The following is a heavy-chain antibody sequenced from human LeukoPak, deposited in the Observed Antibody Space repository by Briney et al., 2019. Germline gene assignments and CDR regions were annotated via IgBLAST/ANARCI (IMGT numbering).Heavy chain of an antibody. Sequence: GGSLRLSCAASGFTFDDYGMSWVRQAPGKGLEWVANIKQDGSEKYYVDSVKGRFTISRDNAKNSLYLQMNSLRAEDTAVYYCARLQWFGESIYYYYYMDVWGKGTTVTISS. CDR1: GFTFDDYG. V-gene: IGHV3-7*01. J-gene: IGHJ6*03. D-gene: IGHD3-10*01. CDR2: IKQDGSEK. CDR3: ARLQWFGESIYYYYYMDV.